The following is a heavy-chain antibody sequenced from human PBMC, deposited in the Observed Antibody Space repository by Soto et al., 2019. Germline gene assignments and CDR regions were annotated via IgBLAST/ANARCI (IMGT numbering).Heavy chain of an antibody. Sequence: QVQLQESGPGLVKPSETLSLTCTVSGDSISSYYWSWIRQPPGKGLEWIGYIYYIGGTNYKPSLKSRVTISVDTSKNQFSLQLSSVTAADTAVYYCARRRSYGDSDYWGQGTLVTISS. V-gene: IGHV4-59*08. D-gene: IGHD4-17*01. J-gene: IGHJ4*02. CDR3: ARRRSYGDSDY. CDR1: GDSISSYY. CDR2: IYYIGGT.